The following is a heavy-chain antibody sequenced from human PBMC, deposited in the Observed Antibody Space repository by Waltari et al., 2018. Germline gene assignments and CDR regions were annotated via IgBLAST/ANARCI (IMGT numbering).Heavy chain of an antibody. J-gene: IGHJ4*02. Sequence: QVQLQESGPGLVKPSETLSLTCTVSGGSISSNSWSWIRQPAGKGLEWIGRIYTSGSTNYNPSLKSRVTMSVDTSKNQFSLKLSSVTAADTAVYYCARARAAAGHYYFDYWGQGTLVTVSS. D-gene: IGHD6-13*01. CDR2: IYTSGST. CDR3: ARARAAAGHYYFDY. CDR1: GGSISSNS. V-gene: IGHV4-4*07.